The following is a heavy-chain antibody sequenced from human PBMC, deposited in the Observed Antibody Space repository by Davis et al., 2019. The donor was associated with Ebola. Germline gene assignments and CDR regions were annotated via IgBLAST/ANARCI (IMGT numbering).Heavy chain of an antibody. Sequence: GGSLRLSCAASEFTFNKYAMHWVRQAPGKGLEWVAIISYDGSTEYYADSVKGRFTISRDNSKNTLYLQMNSLRAEDTAVYYCVRDPALVVTGGGWFFGLWGRGTLVTVSS. V-gene: IGHV3-30-3*01. CDR3: VRDPALVVTGGGWFFGL. CDR2: ISYDGSTE. J-gene: IGHJ2*01. CDR1: EFTFNKYA. D-gene: IGHD2-21*02.